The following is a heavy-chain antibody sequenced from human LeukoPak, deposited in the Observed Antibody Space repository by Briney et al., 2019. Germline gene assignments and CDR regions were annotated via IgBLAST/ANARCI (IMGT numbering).Heavy chain of an antibody. D-gene: IGHD6-13*01. CDR2: IYYSGST. V-gene: IGHV4-39*07. J-gene: IGHJ2*01. CDR1: GGSISSSSYY. Sequence: PSETLSLTCTVSGGSISSSSYYWGWIRQPPGKGLEWIGSIYYSGSTYYNPSLKSRVTISIDTSKNQFSLKLSSVTAADTAVYYCARESIAAALGLWYFDLWGRGTLVTVSS. CDR3: ARESIAAALGLWYFDL.